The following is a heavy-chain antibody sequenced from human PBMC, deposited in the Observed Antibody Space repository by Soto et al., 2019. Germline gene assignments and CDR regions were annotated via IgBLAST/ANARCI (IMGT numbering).Heavy chain of an antibody. CDR3: AREMGIAARGHYYYGMDV. D-gene: IGHD6-6*01. CDR1: GFTFSYYY. Sequence: GGSLRLSCAASGFTFSYYYMSWIRQAPGKGLEWVSYISSSSSYTNYADSVKGRFTISRDNAKNSLYLQMNSLRAEDTAVYYCAREMGIAARGHYYYGMDVWGQGTTVTVSS. CDR2: ISSSSSYT. V-gene: IGHV3-11*06. J-gene: IGHJ6*02.